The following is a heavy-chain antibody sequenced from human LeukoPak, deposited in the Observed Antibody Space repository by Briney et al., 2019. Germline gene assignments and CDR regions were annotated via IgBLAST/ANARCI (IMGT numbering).Heavy chain of an antibody. D-gene: IGHD4-17*01. J-gene: IGHJ4*02. Sequence: PGGSLRLSCAASGFTFSSYGMHWVRQAPGKGLEWVAVIWYDGSNKYYADSVKGRFTISRDNSKNTLYLQMNSLRAEDTAVYYCAKLHDYGDYDVGYFDYWGQGTLVTVSS. CDR1: GFTFSSYG. CDR3: AKLHDYGDYDVGYFDY. CDR2: IWYDGSNK. V-gene: IGHV3-33*06.